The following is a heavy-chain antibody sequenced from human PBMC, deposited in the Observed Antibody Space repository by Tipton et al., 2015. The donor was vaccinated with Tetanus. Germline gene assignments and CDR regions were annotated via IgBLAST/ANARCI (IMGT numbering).Heavy chain of an antibody. CDR1: GGSVNSGTYY. CDR2: THHSGNT. D-gene: IGHD3-10*01. V-gene: IGHV4-61*01. J-gene: IGHJ5*02. Sequence: LRLSCSVSGGSVNSGTYYWSWIRQVPGKGLEWIGYTHHSGNTNYNPSLSGRVTTSVDTSKNQFSLKLTSVTAADTAVYSCAGGLVRWYKPWGRGTLVSVSS. CDR3: AGGLVRWYKP.